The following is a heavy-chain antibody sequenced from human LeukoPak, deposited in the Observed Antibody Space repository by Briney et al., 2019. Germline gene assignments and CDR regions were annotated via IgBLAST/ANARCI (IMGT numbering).Heavy chain of an antibody. CDR3: AGEQRLPYYYYGMDV. V-gene: IGHV4-59*01. J-gene: IGHJ6*02. D-gene: IGHD6-25*01. CDR2: IYYSGST. CDR1: GGSFSGYY. Sequence: SETLSLTCAVYGGSFSGYYWSWIRQPPGKGLEWIGYIYYSGSTNYNPSLKSRVTISVDTSKNQFSLKLSSVTAADTAVYYCAGEQRLPYYYYGMDVWGQGTTVTVSS.